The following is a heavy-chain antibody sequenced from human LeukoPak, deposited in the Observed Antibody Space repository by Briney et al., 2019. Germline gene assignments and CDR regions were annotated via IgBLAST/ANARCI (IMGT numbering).Heavy chain of an antibody. D-gene: IGHD3-3*01. Sequence: ASVKVSCKASGYTFTNYYIHWVRQAPGQGLEWMGVINPSGGSVSYAQNFQGRVTMTTDTSTSTAYMELRSLRSDDTAVYYCARDSGITIFGGLNDYWGQGTLVTVSS. CDR3: ARDSGITIFGGLNDY. CDR1: GYTFTNYY. CDR2: INPSGGSV. V-gene: IGHV1-46*01. J-gene: IGHJ4*02.